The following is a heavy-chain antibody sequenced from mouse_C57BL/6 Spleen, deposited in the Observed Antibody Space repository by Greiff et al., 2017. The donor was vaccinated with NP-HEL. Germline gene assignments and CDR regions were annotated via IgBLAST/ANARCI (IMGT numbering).Heavy chain of an antibody. CDR2: IYPGSGNT. Sequence: VQLQQSGAELVRPGASVKLSCKASGYTFTDYYINWVKQRPGQGLEWIARIYPGSGNTYYNEKFKGKATLNAEKSSSTAYMQLSSLTSEDSAVYFGARTITTPYYYAMDYWGQGTSVTVSS. CDR1: GYTFTDYY. D-gene: IGHD1-1*01. CDR3: ARTITTPYYYAMDY. V-gene: IGHV1-76*01. J-gene: IGHJ4*01.